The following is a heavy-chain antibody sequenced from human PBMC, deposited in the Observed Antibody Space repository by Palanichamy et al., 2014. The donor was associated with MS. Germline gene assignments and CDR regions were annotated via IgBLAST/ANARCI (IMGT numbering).Heavy chain of an antibody. J-gene: IGHJ5*02. CDR2: MNPYSGNT. V-gene: IGHV1-8*01. D-gene: IGHD6-19*01. CDR1: GYIFASYD. CDR3: ARGTRLRHFSGWYYWFDP. Sequence: QVQLVQSGAEVKKPGASVKVSCKASGYIFASYDINWVRQATGQGLEWMGWMNPYSGNTGYAQKFQGRVTMTRDTSINTAYMELSSLTSEDTAVYYCARGTRLRHFSGWYYWFDPWGQGTLVTVSS.